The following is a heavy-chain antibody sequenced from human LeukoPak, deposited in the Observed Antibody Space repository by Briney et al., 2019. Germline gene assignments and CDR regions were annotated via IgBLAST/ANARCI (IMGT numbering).Heavy chain of an antibody. D-gene: IGHD3-22*01. J-gene: IGHJ4*02. CDR3: ARGPRKSMIVVVIFPTYFDY. CDR2: INHSGST. CDR1: GGSFSGYY. V-gene: IGHV4-34*01. Sequence: SETLSLTCAVYGGSFSGYYWSWIRQPPGKGLEWIGEINHSGSTNYNPSLKSRVTISVDTSKNQFSPKLSSVTAADTAVYYCARGPRKSMIVVVIFPTYFDYWGQGTLVTVSS.